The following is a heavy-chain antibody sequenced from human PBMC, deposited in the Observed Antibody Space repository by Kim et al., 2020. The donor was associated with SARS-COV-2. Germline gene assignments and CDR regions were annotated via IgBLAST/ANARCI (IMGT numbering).Heavy chain of an antibody. CDR2: ISYDGSNK. J-gene: IGHJ4*02. CDR3: AKAIRGYSGYDFWPNLKTAPDY. CDR1: GFTFSSYG. Sequence: GGSLRLSCAASGFTFSSYGMHWVRQAPGKGLEWVAVISYDGSNKYYADSVKGRFTISRDNSKNTLYLQMNSLRAEDTAVYYCAKAIRGYSGYDFWPNLKTAPDYWGQGTLVTVSS. D-gene: IGHD5-12*01. V-gene: IGHV3-30*18.